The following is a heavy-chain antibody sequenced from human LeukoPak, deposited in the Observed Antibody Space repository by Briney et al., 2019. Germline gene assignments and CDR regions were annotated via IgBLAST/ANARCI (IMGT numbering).Heavy chain of an antibody. CDR2: IGPTGTDR. V-gene: IGHV3-21*01. CDR3: ATETIGRHYDY. CDR1: GFTFSCCG. D-gene: IGHD1-14*01. Sequence: GGSLRLSCAASGFTFSCCGFNWVRQAPGKGLEWVSSIGPTGTDRYYADSVRGRFTISRDNAKNSMYLQMDSLRDEDTAVYYCATETIGRHYDYWGQGTLLTVSS. J-gene: IGHJ4*02.